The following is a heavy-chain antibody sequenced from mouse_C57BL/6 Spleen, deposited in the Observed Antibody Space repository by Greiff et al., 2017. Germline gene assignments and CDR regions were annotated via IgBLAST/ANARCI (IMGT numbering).Heavy chain of an antibody. V-gene: IGHV14-1*01. CDR3: TPITTVGYFDY. J-gene: IGHJ2*01. D-gene: IGHD1-1*01. Sequence: EVKLMESGAELVRPGASVKLSCTASGFNIKDYYMHWVKQRPEQGLEWIGRIDPEDGDTEYAPKFQGKATMTADPSSNTAYLQLSSLTSEDTAVYYCTPITTVGYFDYWGQGTTLTVSS. CDR1: GFNIKDYY. CDR2: IDPEDGDT.